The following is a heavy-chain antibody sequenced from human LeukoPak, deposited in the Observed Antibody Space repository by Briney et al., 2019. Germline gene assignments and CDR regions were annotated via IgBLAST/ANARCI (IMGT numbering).Heavy chain of an antibody. CDR1: GGSISSYY. Sequence: SETLSLTCTVSGGSISSYYWSWIRQPPGKGLEWIGYIYFSGSTNYNPSLKSRVTISVDTSKNQFSLKMSSVTAADTAVYYCARVGEVGAYIRGHFDYWGQGTLVTVSS. V-gene: IGHV4-59*01. J-gene: IGHJ4*02. D-gene: IGHD1-26*01. CDR3: ARVGEVGAYIRGHFDY. CDR2: IYFSGST.